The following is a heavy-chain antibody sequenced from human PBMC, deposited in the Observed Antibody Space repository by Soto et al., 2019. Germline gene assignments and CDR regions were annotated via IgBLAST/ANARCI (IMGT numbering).Heavy chain of an antibody. D-gene: IGHD5-12*01. Sequence: SETLSLTCDVSRYSINNNNWWSWVRQSPGGGLEWIGELHHGGSTNYNPSLESRVTFSVDISKNQFFLKLSSVTAADTAVYYCTKNSAYALDYWGQGTLVAVSS. CDR1: RYSINNNNW. J-gene: IGHJ4*02. CDR3: TKNSAYALDY. CDR2: LHHGGST. V-gene: IGHV4-4*02.